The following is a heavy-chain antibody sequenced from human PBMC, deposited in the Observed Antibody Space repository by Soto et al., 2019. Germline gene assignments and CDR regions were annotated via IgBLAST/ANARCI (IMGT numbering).Heavy chain of an antibody. CDR2: ISHDGGVK. CDR3: AKDLYGAGWYNYFDP. J-gene: IGHJ5*02. CDR1: GFTFSTTG. V-gene: IGHV3-30*18. D-gene: IGHD6-19*01. Sequence: QVHLVESGGGVVQPGRSLRLSCAASGFTFSTTGMHWDRQAPGKGLEWVAMISHDGGVKHYTDSVKGRFTISRDTYNNTVYLQMNSLRPEDTAMYHCAKDLYGAGWYNYFDPWGQGTLVTVSS.